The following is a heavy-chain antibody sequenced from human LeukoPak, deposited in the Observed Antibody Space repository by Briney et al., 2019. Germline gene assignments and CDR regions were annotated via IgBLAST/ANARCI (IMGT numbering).Heavy chain of an antibody. D-gene: IGHD1-26*01. Sequence: GGSLRLSGAASGFTFSSYSMNWVRQAPGKGLEWVSSISSSSSYIYYADSVKGRFTISRDNAKNSLYLQMNSLRAEDTAVYYCARWEVGATDYWGQGTLVTVSS. CDR3: ARWEVGATDY. CDR1: GFTFSSYS. V-gene: IGHV3-21*01. J-gene: IGHJ4*02. CDR2: ISSSSSYI.